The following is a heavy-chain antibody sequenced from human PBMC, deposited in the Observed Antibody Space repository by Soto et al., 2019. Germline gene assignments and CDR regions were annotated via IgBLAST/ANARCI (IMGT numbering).Heavy chain of an antibody. D-gene: IGHD3-22*01. J-gene: IGHJ4*02. CDR1: GFTFSSYS. V-gene: IGHV3-48*02. Sequence: LRLSCAASGFTFSSYSMNWVRQAPGKGLEWVSYISSSSSTIYYADSVKGRFTISRDNAKNSLYLQMNSLRDEDTAVYYCARFYDSSGYYYGGPWAFDYWGQGTLVTVSS. CDR2: ISSSSSTI. CDR3: ARFYDSSGYYYGGPWAFDY.